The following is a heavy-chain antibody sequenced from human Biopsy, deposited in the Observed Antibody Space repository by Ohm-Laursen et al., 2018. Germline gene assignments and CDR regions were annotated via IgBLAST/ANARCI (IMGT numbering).Heavy chain of an antibody. V-gene: IGHV4-59*01. Sequence: SQTLSLTCTVSRDSISNYYWTWIRQSPGKGLEWIGYIYNTGSTNYNPSVKSRVTISVDTSKNQFSLKLNSVTAADTAVYFCARDSRGGHLNTTLIAGKNLDSWGQGILVTVSS. CDR2: IYNTGST. J-gene: IGHJ4*02. D-gene: IGHD2-21*01. CDR3: ARDSRGGHLNTTLIAGKNLDS. CDR1: RDSISNYY.